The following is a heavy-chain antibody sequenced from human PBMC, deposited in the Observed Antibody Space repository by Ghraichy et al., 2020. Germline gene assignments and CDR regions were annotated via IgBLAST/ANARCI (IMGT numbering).Heavy chain of an antibody. D-gene: IGHD1-26*01. CDR3: ARDIKRRKWELPTSNWFDP. V-gene: IGHV1-18*01. Sequence: ASVKVSCKASGYTFTSYGISWVRQAPGQGLEWMGWISAYNGNTNYAQKLQGRVTMTTDTSTSTAYMELRSLRSDDTAVYYCARDIKRRKWELPTSNWFDPWGQGTLVTVSS. J-gene: IGHJ5*02. CDR1: GYTFTSYG. CDR2: ISAYNGNT.